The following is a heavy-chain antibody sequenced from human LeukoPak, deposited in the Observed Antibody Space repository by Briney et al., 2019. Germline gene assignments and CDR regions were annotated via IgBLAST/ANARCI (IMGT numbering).Heavy chain of an antibody. Sequence: PGGSLRLSCAASGFSFSSYAMNWVRQAPGKGLECLATISGSGDATYYADSVKGRFTISRDNSQYTLYLQMSSLRAEDTAVYYCAKFSGSRTRYWGQGTLVAVSS. CDR2: ISGSGDAT. CDR3: AKFSGSRTRY. D-gene: IGHD1-26*01. J-gene: IGHJ4*02. V-gene: IGHV3-23*01. CDR1: GFSFSSYA.